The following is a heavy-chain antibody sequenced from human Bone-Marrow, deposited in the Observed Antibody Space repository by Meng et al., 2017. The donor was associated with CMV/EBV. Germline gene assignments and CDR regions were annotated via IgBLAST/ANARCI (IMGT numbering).Heavy chain of an antibody. CDR2: IIPILGIA. D-gene: IGHD3-3*01. CDR3: ARSPVLRFLEWLSRPYYFDD. Sequence: SVKVSCKASGGTFSSYAISWVRQAPGQGLEWMGGIIPILGIANYAQKFQGRVTITADKSTSTAYMELSSLRSEDTAVYYCARSPVLRFLEWLSRPYYFDDWGQGTLVTVSS. J-gene: IGHJ4*02. V-gene: IGHV1-69*10. CDR1: GGTFSSYA.